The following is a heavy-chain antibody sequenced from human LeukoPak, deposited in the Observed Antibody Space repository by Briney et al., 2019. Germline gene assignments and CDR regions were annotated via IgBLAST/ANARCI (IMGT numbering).Heavy chain of an antibody. CDR1: GYTFTNFG. D-gene: IGHD2-2*01. Sequence: ASVKVSCKASGYTFTNFGISWVRQAPGQGLEWMGWISAYNGNTNYAQRLQGRVTMTTDTSTSTAYMELSRLRSDDTAVYYCARLHCSSTSCPPNWGQGTLVTVSS. V-gene: IGHV1-18*01. CDR2: ISAYNGNT. J-gene: IGHJ4*02. CDR3: ARLHCSSTSCPPN.